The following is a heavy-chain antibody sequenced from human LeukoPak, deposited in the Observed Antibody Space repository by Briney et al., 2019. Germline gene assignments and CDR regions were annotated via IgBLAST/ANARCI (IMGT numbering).Heavy chain of an antibody. CDR2: IYHSGST. V-gene: IGHV4-4*02. Sequence: SGTPSLTCAVSGGSISSNNWWSWVRQPPGKGLEWIGEIYHSGSTNYNPSLKSRVIISVDKSKNQFSLNLDSVTAADTAVYYCARHERDIVVVPVLDAFDIWGRGTMVTVSS. CDR3: ARHERDIVVVPVLDAFDI. CDR1: GGSISSNNW. D-gene: IGHD2-2*01. J-gene: IGHJ3*02.